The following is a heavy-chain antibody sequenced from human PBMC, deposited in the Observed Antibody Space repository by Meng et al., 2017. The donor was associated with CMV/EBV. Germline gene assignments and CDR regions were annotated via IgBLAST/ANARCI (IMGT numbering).Heavy chain of an antibody. V-gene: IGHV3-43*01. Sequence: GASLKISCAASGFTFADYTIRWVRQAPRKGLEWVSLINGDGDSTFYTGSVKGRFTVSRDNSKNSLYLQMDSLRTEDTAVYYCARAYSSSLHYAMDVWGQGTTVTVSS. J-gene: IGHJ6*02. CDR2: INGDGDST. D-gene: IGHD5-12*01. CDR3: ARAYSSSLHYAMDV. CDR1: GFTFADYT.